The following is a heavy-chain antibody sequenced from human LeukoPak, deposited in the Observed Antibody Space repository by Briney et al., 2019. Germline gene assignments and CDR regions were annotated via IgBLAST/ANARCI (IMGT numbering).Heavy chain of an antibody. J-gene: IGHJ4*02. V-gene: IGHV1-18*01. CDR3: AGSLGYCTSNVCYLKY. CDR2: ISAQHGQT. CDR1: GYSENFYG. Sequence: ASVKVSCKTSGYSENFYGITWVRQVAGQGLEWMGWISAQHGQTEYAPNSQDRVTMTTDTYTNSAYMELRSLRSDDTAVYYCAGSLGYCTSNVCYLKYWGQGTLVTVSS. D-gene: IGHD2-8*01.